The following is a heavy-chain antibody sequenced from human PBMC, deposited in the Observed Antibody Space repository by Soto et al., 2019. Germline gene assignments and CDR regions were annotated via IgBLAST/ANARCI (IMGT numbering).Heavy chain of an antibody. CDR2: VSYDGNHK. D-gene: IGHD6-13*01. V-gene: IGHV3-30*18. Sequence: QVQLVESGGGVIQPGTSLSLSCGSSGFTFRSFGMYCVRQAPGKGLEWVAVVSYDGNHKYYADSVKGRFTVSRDNAKNMLYLQMNSLRGEDTAVYYCAKDVGQQLVLNYGMDGWGQGTTVTVSS. J-gene: IGHJ6*02. CDR1: GFTFRSFG. CDR3: AKDVGQQLVLNYGMDG.